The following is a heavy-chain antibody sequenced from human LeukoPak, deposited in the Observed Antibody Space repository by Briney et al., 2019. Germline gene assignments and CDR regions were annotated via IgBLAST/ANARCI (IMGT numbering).Heavy chain of an antibody. CDR2: ISSNGGST. CDR3: ARGVGPFYDSSGFH. CDR1: GFTFSSYA. V-gene: IGHV3-64*01. J-gene: IGHJ4*02. D-gene: IGHD3-22*01. Sequence: GGSLRLSCAASGFTFSSYAMHWVRQAPGKGLEYVSAISSNGGSTYYANSVKGRFTISRDNSKNTLYPQMGSLRAEDMAVYYCARGVGPFYDSSGFHWGQGTLVTVSS.